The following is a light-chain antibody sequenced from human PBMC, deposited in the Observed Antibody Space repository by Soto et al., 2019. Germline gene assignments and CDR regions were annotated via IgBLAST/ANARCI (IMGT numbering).Light chain of an antibody. J-gene: IGKJ5*01. CDR3: QQLFDSPIT. CDR1: QVISTS. CDR2: AAS. V-gene: IGKV1-9*01. Sequence: SHSPSALSASVRERVTITCRASQVISTSLAWYQVKPGKAPRLLIYAASTMESGIPSRFSATVSGTEFSLTITSLQPEDFATYYCQQLFDSPITFGQGTRLEIK.